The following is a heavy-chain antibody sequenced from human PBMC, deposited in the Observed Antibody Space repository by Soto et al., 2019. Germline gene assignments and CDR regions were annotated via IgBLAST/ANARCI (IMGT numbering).Heavy chain of an antibody. CDR3: AHSSGPGDYVEDDAFDM. D-gene: IGHD4-17*01. CDR1: GFSLSTSGVG. V-gene: IGHV2-5*02. J-gene: IGHJ3*02. Sequence: GPTLVNPTQTLTLTCTFSGFSLSTSGVGVGWIRQPPGKALEWLAPIYWDDDKRYSPSLKSRLTVTKDTSKNQVVLTMTNMDPVDTATYYCAHSSGPGDYVEDDAFDMWGQGTMVTVSS. CDR2: IYWDDDK.